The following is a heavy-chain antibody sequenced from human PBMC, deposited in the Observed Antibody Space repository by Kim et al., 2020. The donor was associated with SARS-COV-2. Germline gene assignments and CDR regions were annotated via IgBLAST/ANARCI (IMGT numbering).Heavy chain of an antibody. V-gene: IGHV1-18*01. J-gene: IGHJ4*02. Sequence: LQGRVTMTTDTSTSTAYMELRSLRSDDTAVYYCARGSHIAARFPNGDFDYWGQGTLVTVSS. CDR3: ARGSHIAARFPNGDFDY. D-gene: IGHD6-6*01.